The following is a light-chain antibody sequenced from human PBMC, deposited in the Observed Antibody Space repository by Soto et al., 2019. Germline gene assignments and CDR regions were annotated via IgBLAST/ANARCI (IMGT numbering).Light chain of an antibody. V-gene: IGKV1-12*01. CDR3: QQSYSTPIT. CDR1: EDISTW. CDR2: AAS. J-gene: IGKJ5*01. Sequence: DIQMTQSPSSVSASVGDRVTITCRSSEDISTWLAWYQQKPGKAPKLLIYAASSLQSGVPSRFSGSGSGTDFTLTISSVQPEDFATYYCQQSYSTPITFGQGTRLEIK.